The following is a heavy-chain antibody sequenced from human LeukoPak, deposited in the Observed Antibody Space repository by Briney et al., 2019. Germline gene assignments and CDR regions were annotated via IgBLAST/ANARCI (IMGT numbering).Heavy chain of an antibody. V-gene: IGHV4-34*01. CDR1: GGSFSGYY. CDR3: ARSLRGYSYGLNY. D-gene: IGHD5-18*01. CDR2: INHSGST. Sequence: SETPSLTCAVYGGSFSGYYWSWIRQPPGKGLEWIGEINHSGSTNYNPSLKSRVTISVDTSKNQFSLKLSSVTAADTAVYYCARSLRGYSYGLNYWGQGTLVTVSS. J-gene: IGHJ4*02.